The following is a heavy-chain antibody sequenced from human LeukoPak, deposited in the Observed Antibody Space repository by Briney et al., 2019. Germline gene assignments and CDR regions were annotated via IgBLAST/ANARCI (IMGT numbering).Heavy chain of an antibody. J-gene: IGHJ4*02. CDR1: GASISRYF. CDR2: ISSGGST. Sequence: SETLSLTCTVSGASISRYFWNWVRQPPGKELEWIGYISSGGSTNYNPSLKSRITISIDTSKNQFSLKLTSATAADTAVYYCARGDDYKSTLFDYWGQGTLVTVSS. V-gene: IGHV4-59*01. CDR3: ARGDDYKSTLFDY. D-gene: IGHD5-12*01.